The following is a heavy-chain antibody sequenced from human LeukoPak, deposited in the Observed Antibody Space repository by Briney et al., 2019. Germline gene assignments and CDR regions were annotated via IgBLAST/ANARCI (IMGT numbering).Heavy chain of an antibody. J-gene: IGHJ4*02. CDR1: GDSTTGYY. CDR3: ARHGKAVSGKPIFDY. D-gene: IGHD6-19*01. CDR2: IFYRGIT. Sequence: PSETLSLTCAVSGDSTTGYYWSWIRQPPGKGLEWIGYIFYRGITNYNPSLKSRVTILIDTSKNQFSLNLTSVTAADTAIYYCARHGKAVSGKPIFDYWGQGILVTVPS. V-gene: IGHV4-59*08.